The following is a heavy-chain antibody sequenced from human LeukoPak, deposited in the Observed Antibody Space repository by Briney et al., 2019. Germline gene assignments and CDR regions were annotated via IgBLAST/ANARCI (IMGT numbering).Heavy chain of an antibody. Sequence: PGETLRLSCAASGFTFSSYDITWVRQAPGKGLEWVSAISGSGGSTYYADSVKGRFTISRDNSKNTLYLQLHSLRADDTAVYYCAKGGSPYYYDSSGYQGDHWGQGTLVTVSS. J-gene: IGHJ4*02. V-gene: IGHV3-23*01. CDR1: GFTFSSYD. CDR3: AKGGSPYYYDSSGYQGDH. D-gene: IGHD3-22*01. CDR2: ISGSGGST.